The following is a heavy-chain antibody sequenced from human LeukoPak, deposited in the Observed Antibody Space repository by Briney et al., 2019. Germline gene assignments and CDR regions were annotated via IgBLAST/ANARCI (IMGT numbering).Heavy chain of an antibody. Sequence: SVKVYCKASGGTFSSYAISWVRQAPGQGLEWMGRIIPIFGTANYAQKFQGRVTITTDESTSTAYMELSSLRSEDTAVYYCARDPYYYDSSGYYRDWGQGTLVTVSS. J-gene: IGHJ4*02. D-gene: IGHD3-22*01. CDR3: ARDPYYYDSSGYYRD. CDR2: IIPIFGTA. CDR1: GGTFSSYA. V-gene: IGHV1-69*05.